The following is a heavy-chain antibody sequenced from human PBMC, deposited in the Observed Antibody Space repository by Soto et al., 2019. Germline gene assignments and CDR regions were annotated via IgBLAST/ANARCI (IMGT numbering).Heavy chain of an antibody. Sequence: RGESLKISCKGSGYSFTSYWISWVRQMPGKGLEWMGRIDPSDSYTNYSPSFQGHVTISADKSISTAYLQWSSLKASDTAMYYCARDLFFVEQWPFFDYWGQGTLVTVSS. J-gene: IGHJ4*02. CDR3: ARDLFFVEQWPFFDY. CDR1: GYSFTSYW. D-gene: IGHD6-19*01. V-gene: IGHV5-10-1*01. CDR2: IDPSDSYT.